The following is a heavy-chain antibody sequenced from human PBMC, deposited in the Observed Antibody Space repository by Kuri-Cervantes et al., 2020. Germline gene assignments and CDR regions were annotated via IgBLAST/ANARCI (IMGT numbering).Heavy chain of an antibody. V-gene: IGHV3-49*03. CDR3: ASLGDCYNCNRDY. J-gene: IGHJ4*02. CDR2: IRSKAYGGTT. D-gene: IGHD2-21*02. CDR1: GFTFGDYA. Sequence: GESLKISCTASGFTFGDYAMSWFRQAPGKGLEWVGFIRSKAYGGTTEYAASVKGRFTISRDDSKSIAYLQMNSLKTEDTAVYYCASLGDCYNCNRDYWGQGTLVTVSS.